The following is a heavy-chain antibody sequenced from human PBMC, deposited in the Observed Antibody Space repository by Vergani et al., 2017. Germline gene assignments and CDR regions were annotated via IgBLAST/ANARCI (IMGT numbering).Heavy chain of an antibody. D-gene: IGHD6-13*01. J-gene: IGHJ4*02. Sequence: QVQLQESGPGLVKPSETLSLTCAVYGGSFSGYYWSWIRQPPGKGLEWIGEINHSGSTNYNPSLKSRVTISVDTSKNQFSLKLSSVTAADTAVYYCARVSVLAAKSFDYWGQGTLVTVSS. CDR1: GGSFSGYY. CDR2: INHSGST. V-gene: IGHV4-34*01. CDR3: ARVSVLAAKSFDY.